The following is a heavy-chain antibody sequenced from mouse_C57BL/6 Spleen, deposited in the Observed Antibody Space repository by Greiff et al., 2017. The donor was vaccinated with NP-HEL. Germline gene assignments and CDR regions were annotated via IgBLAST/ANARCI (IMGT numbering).Heavy chain of an antibody. CDR1: GYTFTSYW. V-gene: IGHV1-7*01. CDR3: ARGTTVVATGAMDY. Sequence: QVHVKQSGAELAKPGASVKLSCKASGYTFTSYWMHWVKQRHGQGLEWIGYINPSSGYTKYNQKFKDKATLTADKSSSTAYMQLSSLTYEDSAVYYYARGTTVVATGAMDYWGQGTSVTVSS. D-gene: IGHD1-1*01. CDR2: INPSSGYT. J-gene: IGHJ4*01.